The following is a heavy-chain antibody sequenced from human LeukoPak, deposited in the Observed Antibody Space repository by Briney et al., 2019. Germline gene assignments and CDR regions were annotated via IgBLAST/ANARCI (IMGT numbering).Heavy chain of an antibody. CDR1: GGSISSYY. CDR2: IYYSGST. J-gene: IGHJ4*02. CDR3: ARVPRDILTGYRSLYFDY. V-gene: IGHV4-59*01. Sequence: SETLSLTCTVSGGSISSYYWSWIRQPPGKGLEWIGYIYYSGSTNYNPSLKSRVTISVDTSKNQFSLKLSSVTAADTAVYYCARVPRDILTGYRSLYFDYWGQGTLVTVSS. D-gene: IGHD3-9*01.